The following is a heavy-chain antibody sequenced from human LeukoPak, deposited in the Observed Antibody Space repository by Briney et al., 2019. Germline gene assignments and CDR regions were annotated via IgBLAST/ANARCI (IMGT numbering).Heavy chain of an antibody. V-gene: IGHV3-9*01. CDR3: AKVGYDSSGCYSEYFQH. CDR2: ISWNSGSI. Sequence: SLRLSCAASGFTFDDYAMHWVRQAPGKGLEWVSGISWNSGSIGYADSVKGRFTISRDNAKNSLYLQMNSLRAEDTALYYCAKVGYDSSGCYSEYFQHWGQGTLVTVSS. J-gene: IGHJ1*01. D-gene: IGHD3-22*01. CDR1: GFTFDDYA.